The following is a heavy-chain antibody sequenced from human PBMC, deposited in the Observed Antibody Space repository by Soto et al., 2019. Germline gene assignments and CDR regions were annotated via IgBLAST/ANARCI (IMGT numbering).Heavy chain of an antibody. J-gene: IGHJ4*02. Sequence: QVQLVQSGAEVRKPGSSVKVSCKASGGTFSRHAISWVRQAPGQGLEWMGGIIPIFGTANHAQKFQGRVTIIADESTSTVYMELSSLRSEDTAMYYCARGWGYDSNDYYYAYWCQVTLVIVSS. V-gene: IGHV1-69*01. CDR2: IIPIFGTA. D-gene: IGHD3-22*01. CDR3: ARGWGYDSNDYYYAY. CDR1: GGTFSRHA.